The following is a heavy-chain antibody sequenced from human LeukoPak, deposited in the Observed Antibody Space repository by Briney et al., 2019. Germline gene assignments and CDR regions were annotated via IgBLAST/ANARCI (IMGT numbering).Heavy chain of an antibody. J-gene: IGHJ3*02. CDR1: GGTFSSYA. CDR3: ARGSQLLGFDAFDI. D-gene: IGHD2-2*01. V-gene: IGHV1-69*05. CDR2: IIPIFGTA. Sequence: GASVKVSCKASGGTFSSYAISWVRQAPGQGLEWMGGIIPIFGTANYAQKFQGRVTITTDESTSTAYMELSSLRSEDTAVYYCARGSQLLGFDAFDIWGQGTMVTVSS.